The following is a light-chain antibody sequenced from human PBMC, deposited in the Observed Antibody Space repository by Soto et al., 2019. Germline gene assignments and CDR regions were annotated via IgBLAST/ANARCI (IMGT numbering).Light chain of an antibody. Sequence: DIVLTQSPGTLSLSPGERATLSCRTNQSVNSGFLAWYQKKPGQAPRLLLYGLSRRAIGIPDRFSGSGSGTDFTLTINRLEPEDFAVYYCQHYGDSVWTFGQGTKVEL. CDR1: QSVNSGF. CDR2: GLS. J-gene: IGKJ1*01. CDR3: QHYGDSVWT. V-gene: IGKV3-20*01.